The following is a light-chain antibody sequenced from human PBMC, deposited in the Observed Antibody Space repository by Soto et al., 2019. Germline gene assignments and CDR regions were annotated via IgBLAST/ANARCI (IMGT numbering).Light chain of an antibody. CDR3: RQYGRSLASA. V-gene: IGKV3-20*01. CDR1: QSVSSY. CDR2: GAS. J-gene: IGKJ4*01. Sequence: EIVMTQSPVTLSVSPGERATLSCRASQSVSSYLAWYQEKPGQAPRLLIYGASTRATGIPDRFSGSGSGTDFTLAISTLEPEDFAVYYCRQYGRSLASAIGGGTKVDIK.